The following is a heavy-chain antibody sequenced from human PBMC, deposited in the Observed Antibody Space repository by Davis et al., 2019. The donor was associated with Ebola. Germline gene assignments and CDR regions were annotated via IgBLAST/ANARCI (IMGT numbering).Heavy chain of an antibody. Sequence: GESLKISCAASGFTFSDYYMSWIRQAPGKGLEWVSYISSSSSYTNYADSVKGRFTISRDNAKNSLYLQMNSLRAEDTAVYYCARGQWLGRFDCWGQGTLVTVSS. D-gene: IGHD6-19*01. CDR1: GFTFSDYY. V-gene: IGHV3-11*06. J-gene: IGHJ4*02. CDR3: ARGQWLGRFDC. CDR2: ISSSSSYT.